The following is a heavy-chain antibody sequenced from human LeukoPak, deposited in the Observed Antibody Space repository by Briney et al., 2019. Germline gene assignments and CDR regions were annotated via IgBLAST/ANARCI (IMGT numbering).Heavy chain of an antibody. CDR1: GYTFTDYY. CDR2: INSKSGGT. CDR3: ARSRSGGENWFDP. D-gene: IGHD2-15*01. V-gene: IGHV1-2*06. J-gene: IGHJ5*02. Sequence: ASVKVSCKASGYTFTDYYMHWVRQAPGQGLEWMGRINSKSGGTTYAKNFQGRVTMTRDTSISTAYMELSRLRSDDTAVYYCARSRSGGENWFDPWSQGTLVTVSS.